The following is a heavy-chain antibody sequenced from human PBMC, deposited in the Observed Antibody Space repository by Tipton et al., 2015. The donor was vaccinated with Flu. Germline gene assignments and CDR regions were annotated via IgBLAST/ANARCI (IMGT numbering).Heavy chain of an antibody. CDR2: IHQTGSR. CDR1: GDSIGSPYY. D-gene: IGHD6-6*01. J-gene: IGHJ4*02. V-gene: IGHV4-38-2*01. CDR3: ARHQSSSLLPFDY. Sequence: TLSLTCSVSGDSIGSPYYWGWIRQPPGQGLEWIGNIHQTGSRYLNPSLTRRATISVDRSKNQFSLRLSSVTAADTAVYYCARHQSSSLLPFDYWGQGTPVTVSS.